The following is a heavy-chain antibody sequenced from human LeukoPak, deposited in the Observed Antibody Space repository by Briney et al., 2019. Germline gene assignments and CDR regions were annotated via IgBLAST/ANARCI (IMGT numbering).Heavy chain of an antibody. D-gene: IGHD5-12*01. CDR2: ISYDGSNK. CDR1: GFTFSSYG. Sequence: PGGSLRLSCAASGFTFSSYGMHWVRQAPGKGLEWVAVISYDGSNKYYADSVKGRFTISRDNSKNTLYLQMNSLRAEDTAVYYCAKDGEHSGYPWFRAFDIWGQGTMVTVSS. V-gene: IGHV3-30*18. J-gene: IGHJ3*02. CDR3: AKDGEHSGYPWFRAFDI.